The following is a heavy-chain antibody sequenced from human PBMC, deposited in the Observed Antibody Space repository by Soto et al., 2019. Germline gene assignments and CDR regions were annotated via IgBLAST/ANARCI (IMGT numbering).Heavy chain of an antibody. D-gene: IGHD2-15*01. CDR1: GYTLTELS. Sequence: ASVKVSCKVSGYTLTELSMHWVRQAPGKGLEWMGGFDPEDGETIYAQKFQGRVDMTEDTSTDTAYMELSSLRSEDTDVYYCATDRVGYCSGSSCYTEIVDAFDIWGQGTMVTVSS. CDR3: ATDRVGYCSGSSCYTEIVDAFDI. V-gene: IGHV1-24*01. CDR2: FDPEDGET. J-gene: IGHJ3*02.